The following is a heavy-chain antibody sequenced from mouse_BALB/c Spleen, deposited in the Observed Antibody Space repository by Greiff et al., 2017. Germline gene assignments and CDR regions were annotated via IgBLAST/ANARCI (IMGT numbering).Heavy chain of an antibody. D-gene: IGHD2-2*01. CDR3: ARGVYYGYDGGYYAMDY. CDR1: GFTFSDYY. Sequence: EVQLVESGGGLVKPGGSLKLSCAASGFTFSDYYMYWVRQTPEKRLEWVATISDGGSYTYYPDSVKGRFTISRDNAKNNLYLQMSSLKSEDTAMYYCARGVYYGYDGGYYAMDYWGQGTSVTVSS. J-gene: IGHJ4*01. CDR2: ISDGGSYT. V-gene: IGHV5-4*02.